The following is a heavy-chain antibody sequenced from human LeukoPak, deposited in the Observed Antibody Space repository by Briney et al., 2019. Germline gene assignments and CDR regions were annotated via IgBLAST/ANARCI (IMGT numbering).Heavy chain of an antibody. CDR1: GFTFSSYA. J-gene: IGHJ4*02. D-gene: IGHD6-19*01. V-gene: IGHV3-23*01. Sequence: GGSLRLSCAASGFTFSSYAMSWVRQAPGKGLEWVSAISGSGGSTYYADSVKGRFTISRDNSKNTLYLQMNGLRAEDTAVYYCARAVAVFPIDYWGQGTLVTVSS. CDR3: ARAVAVFPIDY. CDR2: ISGSGGST.